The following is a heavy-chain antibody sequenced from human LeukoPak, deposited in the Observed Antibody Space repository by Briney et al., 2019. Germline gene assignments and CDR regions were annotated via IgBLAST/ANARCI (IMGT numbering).Heavy chain of an antibody. CDR1: GYTFTGYY. V-gene: IGHV1-2*02. D-gene: IGHD2-2*01. Sequence: GASVKVSCKASGYTFTGYYMHWVRQAPGQGLEWMGWINPNSGGTNYAQKFQGRVTMTRDTSISTAYMELSRLRSDDTAVYYCARVSGPGDQYCSSTSCYAALYYFDYWGQGTLVTVSP. CDR3: ARVSGPGDQYCSSTSCYAALYYFDY. J-gene: IGHJ4*02. CDR2: INPNSGGT.